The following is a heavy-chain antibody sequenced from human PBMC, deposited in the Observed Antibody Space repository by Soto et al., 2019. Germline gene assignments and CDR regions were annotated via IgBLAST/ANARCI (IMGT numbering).Heavy chain of an antibody. J-gene: IGHJ6*02. CDR1: GGTFSSYA. Sequence: QVQLVQSGAEVKKPGSSVKVSCKATGGTFSSYAISWVRQAPGQVLEWMGGIIPIFGTANYAQKFQGRVTITYDESTSTAYMELSSLGCEDKAVYYCASDGDWSSTSCHFLSYYYYGMDVWGQGSTVTVSS. CDR3: ASDGDWSSTSCHFLSYYYYGMDV. CDR2: IIPIFGTA. D-gene: IGHD2-2*01. V-gene: IGHV1-69*19.